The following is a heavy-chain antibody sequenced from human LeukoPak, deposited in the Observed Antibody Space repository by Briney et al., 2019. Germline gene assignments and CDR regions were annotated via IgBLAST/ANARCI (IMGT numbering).Heavy chain of an antibody. CDR2: INPNSGGT. CDR3: ARDVGYCSSTSCSEFDP. D-gene: IGHD2-2*01. Sequence: GASVKVSCKASGYTFTGYYMHWVRQAPGQGLEWMGWINPNSGGTNYAQKFQGRVTMTRDTSISTAYMELSRLRSDDTAVYYCARDVGYCSSTSCSEFDPWGQGTLVTVSS. V-gene: IGHV1-2*02. J-gene: IGHJ5*02. CDR1: GYTFTGYY.